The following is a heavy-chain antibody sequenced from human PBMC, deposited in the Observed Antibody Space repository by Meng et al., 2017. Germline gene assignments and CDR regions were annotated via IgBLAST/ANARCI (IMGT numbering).Heavy chain of an antibody. CDR2: ISSSGSTI. CDR1: GFTFSDYY. D-gene: IGHD5-12*01. V-gene: IGHV3-11*01. J-gene: IGHJ4*02. CDR3: ARDSVPIGGYSGYDSENYFDY. Sequence: GGSLRLSCAASGFTFSDYYMSWIRQAPGKGLEWVSYISSSGSTIYYADSVKGRFTISRDNAKNSLYLQMNSLRAEDTAVYYCARDSVPIGGYSGYDSENYFDYWSQGTLVTVSS.